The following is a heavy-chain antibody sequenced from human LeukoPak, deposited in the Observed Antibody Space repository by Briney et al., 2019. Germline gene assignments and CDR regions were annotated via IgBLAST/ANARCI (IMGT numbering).Heavy chain of an antibody. D-gene: IGHD3-22*01. V-gene: IGHV1-2*02. Sequence: ASVKVSCKASGYTFTGYYMHWVRQAPGQGLEWMGWINPNSGSTNYAQKFQGRVTMTRDTSISTAYMELSRLRSDDTAEYYCAREYYDSSGYYYYYYGMDVWGQGTTVTVSS. CDR1: GYTFTGYY. CDR2: INPNSGST. J-gene: IGHJ6*02. CDR3: AREYYDSSGYYYYYYGMDV.